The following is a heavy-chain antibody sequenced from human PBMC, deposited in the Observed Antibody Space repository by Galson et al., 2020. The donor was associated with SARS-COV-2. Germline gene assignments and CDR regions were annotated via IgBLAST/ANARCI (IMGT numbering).Heavy chain of an antibody. V-gene: IGHV4-61*02. CDR2: IHSSGST. CDR1: GGSISGTSYY. CDR3: ASGPVAGSGE. Sequence: QTPSLTCAVYGGSISGTSYYWSWIRQPAGKGLEWIGRIHSSGSTNYNPSLKSRVTISIDTSKNQFSLRLSSVTAANTAMYYCASGPVAGSGEWGQGTLVTVSS. J-gene: IGHJ4*02. D-gene: IGHD6-19*01.